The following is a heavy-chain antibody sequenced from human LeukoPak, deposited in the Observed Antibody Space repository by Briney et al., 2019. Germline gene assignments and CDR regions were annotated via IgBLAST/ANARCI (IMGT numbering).Heavy chain of an antibody. CDR2: IKQDGSEK. D-gene: IGHD3-22*01. CDR1: GFSFSSYW. J-gene: IGHJ4*02. CDR3: ARSQSSGYYLVLDY. V-gene: IGHV3-7*03. Sequence: GGSLRLSCAASGFSFSSYWMSWVRQAPGKGLEWVANIKQDGSEKYYVDSAKGRFTISRDNAKNSLYLQMNSLRAEDTAVYYCARSQSSGYYLVLDYWGQGTLVTVSS.